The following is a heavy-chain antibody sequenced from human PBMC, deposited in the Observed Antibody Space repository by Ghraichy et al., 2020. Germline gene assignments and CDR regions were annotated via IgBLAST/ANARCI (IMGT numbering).Heavy chain of an antibody. J-gene: IGHJ5*02. D-gene: IGHD3-22*01. Sequence: SGPTLVKPTETLTLTFTVSGFSLTNARTGVSWIRQPPGKALEWLAHIFSNDEKFYSTSLKSRLTISKDTSKSQVVLTMTNMDPVDTATYYCSTPVGDGSGIRTTWGQGTLVTVSS. CDR1: GFSLTNARTG. CDR2: IFSNDEK. CDR3: STPVGDGSGIRTT. V-gene: IGHV2-26*01.